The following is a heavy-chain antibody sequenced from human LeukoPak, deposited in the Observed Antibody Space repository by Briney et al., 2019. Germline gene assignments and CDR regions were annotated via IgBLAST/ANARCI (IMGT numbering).Heavy chain of an antibody. CDR1: LYTFTSYV. CDR3: ARDSTGVGATSQFDY. D-gene: IGHD1-26*01. J-gene: IGHJ4*02. Sequence: SVKVSCKASLYTFTSYVISWVGQSPGQELEWMGWIRAYNGNTKYAQKLQGRVTMTTDTSTSTAYMELRSLRSDDTAVYYCARDSTGVGATSQFDYWGEGTLVTVSS. V-gene: IGHV1-18*01. CDR2: IRAYNGNT.